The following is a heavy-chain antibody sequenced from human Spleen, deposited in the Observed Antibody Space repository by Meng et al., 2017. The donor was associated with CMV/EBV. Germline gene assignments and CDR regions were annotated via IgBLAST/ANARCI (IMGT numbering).Heavy chain of an antibody. CDR1: GFTFSRYR. V-gene: IGHV3-21*01. D-gene: IGHD3-3*01. Sequence: GESLKISCAASGFTFSRYRMNWVRQAPGKELEWVSSISSTSRNIYYADSVKGRFTISRDNAKNSLHLQMNSLRVEDTAVYYCARDRVPEPPLEWPQLWGEDFWGQGTLVTVSS. J-gene: IGHJ4*02. CDR3: ARDRVPEPPLEWPQLWGEDF. CDR2: ISSTSRNI.